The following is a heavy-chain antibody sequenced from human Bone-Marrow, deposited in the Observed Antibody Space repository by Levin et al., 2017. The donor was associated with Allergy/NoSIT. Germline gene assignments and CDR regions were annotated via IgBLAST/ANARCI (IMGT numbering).Heavy chain of an antibody. CDR2: INPSTGDT. Sequence: ASVKVSCRASGYTFNGYYIHWVRQAPGQGLEWMGWINPSTGDTNYAPEFQGRVAMTTESSRNSAYMELSRLRPDDTAVYYCARGQFYYDTSGYGLNYWGQGALVTVSS. CDR1: GYTFNGYY. D-gene: IGHD3-22*01. J-gene: IGHJ4*02. V-gene: IGHV1-2*02. CDR3: ARGQFYYDTSGYGLNY.